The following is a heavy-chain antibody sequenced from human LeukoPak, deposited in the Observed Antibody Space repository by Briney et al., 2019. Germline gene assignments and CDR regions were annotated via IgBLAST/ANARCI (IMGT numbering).Heavy chain of an antibody. Sequence: PGRSLRLSCAASGFTFSSYAMSWVRQAPGKGLEWVSAISGSGGSTYYADSVKGRFTISRDNSKNTLYLQMNSLRAEDTAVYYCAKGSSITIFGVVIPDYWGQGTLVTVSS. D-gene: IGHD3-3*01. CDR1: GFTFSSYA. J-gene: IGHJ4*02. CDR3: AKGSSITIFGVVIPDY. V-gene: IGHV3-23*01. CDR2: ISGSGGST.